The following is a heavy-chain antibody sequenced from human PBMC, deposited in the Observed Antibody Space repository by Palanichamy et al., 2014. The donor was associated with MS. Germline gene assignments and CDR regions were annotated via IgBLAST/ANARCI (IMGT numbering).Heavy chain of an antibody. J-gene: IGHJ4*02. V-gene: IGHV1-2*06. Sequence: QVQLVQSGAEVKRPGASVKVSCKASGYTLTAWYLHWVRQAPGQGLEWLGRMNPHTGATNYAQKFQGRVTITRDTSISTAYMELSRLGFDDTAVYFCARVSEDYDYNSSAFYFDFWGQGTLVTVSS. CDR1: GYTLTAWY. D-gene: IGHD3-22*01. CDR2: MNPHTGAT. CDR3: ARVSEDYDYNSSAFYFDF.